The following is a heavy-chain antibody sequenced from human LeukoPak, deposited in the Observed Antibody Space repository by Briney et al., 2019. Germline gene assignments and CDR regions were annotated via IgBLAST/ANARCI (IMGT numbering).Heavy chain of an antibody. CDR3: ARGGDEFDY. CDR1: GFTFSNYA. J-gene: IGHJ4*02. D-gene: IGHD3-10*01. CDR2: ISGSGGST. Sequence: GGSLRLSCAASGFTFSNYAMSWVRQAPGKGLEWVSAISGSGGSTYYADSVKGRFTISRDNAKNSLYLQMNSLRAEDTAVYYCARGGDEFDYWGQGTLVTVSS. V-gene: IGHV3-23*01.